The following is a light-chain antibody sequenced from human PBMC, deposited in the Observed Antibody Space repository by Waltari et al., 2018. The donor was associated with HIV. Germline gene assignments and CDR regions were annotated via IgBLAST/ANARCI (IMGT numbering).Light chain of an antibody. CDR1: QSVDSNY. CDR2: RTS. CDR3: QQYSGSLYT. Sequence: EIVLTQSPGTLSLSPGDRATLPCRASQSVDSNYLAWYQQKPGRAPRLLIYRTSSRATGIPDRCTGSGSGTDFTLTISRLEPEDFAVYYCQQYSGSLYTFGQGTKLEIK. J-gene: IGKJ2*01. V-gene: IGKV3-20*01.